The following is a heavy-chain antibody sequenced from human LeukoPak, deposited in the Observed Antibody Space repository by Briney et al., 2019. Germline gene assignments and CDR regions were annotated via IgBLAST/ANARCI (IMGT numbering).Heavy chain of an antibody. J-gene: IGHJ6*02. V-gene: IGHV3-66*01. CDR3: ASVLAVAGPYYFYYYGMDV. D-gene: IGHD6-19*01. CDR2: IYSGGTT. Sequence: GGSLRLSCAASGFIVSNSYMNRVRQAPGKGLEWVSVIYSGGTTNYADSVKGRITISRDSSKNTLYLQMDSLRAEDTAVYYCASVLAVAGPYYFYYYGMDVWGQGTTVTVSS. CDR1: GFIVSNSY.